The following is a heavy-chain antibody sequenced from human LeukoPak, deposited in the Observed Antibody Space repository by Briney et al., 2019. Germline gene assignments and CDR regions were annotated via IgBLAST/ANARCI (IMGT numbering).Heavy chain of an antibody. Sequence: PGGSLRLSCAASGFTFSSYGMSWVRQAPGKGLEWVSAISGSGGSTYYADSVKGRFTISRDNSKNTLYLQMNSLRSEDTAVYYCASSENHYYYYYMDVWGKGTTVTVSS. CDR2: ISGSGGST. D-gene: IGHD2-15*01. CDR3: ASSENHYYYYYMDV. V-gene: IGHV3-23*01. J-gene: IGHJ6*03. CDR1: GFTFSSYG.